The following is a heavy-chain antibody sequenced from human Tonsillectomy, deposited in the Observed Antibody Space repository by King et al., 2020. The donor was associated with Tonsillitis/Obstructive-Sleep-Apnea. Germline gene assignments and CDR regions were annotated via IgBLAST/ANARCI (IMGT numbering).Heavy chain of an antibody. CDR2: SYYSGGT. V-gene: IGHV4-39*01. CDR3: ARQPRTLAYNWFDP. D-gene: IGHD1-1*01. CDR1: GGSISSSSYY. J-gene: IGHJ5*02. Sequence: LQLQESGPGLVKPSETLSLTCTLSGGSISSSSYYWGWIRQPPGKRLEWSGSSYYSGGTDYNPSLNSRVTISVDTSKNRSSLKLSSVTAADTAVYYCARQPRTLAYNWFDPWGQGTLVTVSS.